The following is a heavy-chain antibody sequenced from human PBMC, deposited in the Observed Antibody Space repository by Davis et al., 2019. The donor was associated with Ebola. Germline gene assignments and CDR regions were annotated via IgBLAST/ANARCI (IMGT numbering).Heavy chain of an antibody. D-gene: IGHD6-6*01. CDR3: ARGQEYSTKRYFDY. CDR2: IIPILGIA. V-gene: IGHV1-69*10. J-gene: IGHJ4*02. CDR1: GGTFSSYA. Sequence: SVKVSCKASGGTFSSYAISWVRQAPGQGLEWMGGIIPILGIANYAQKFQGRVTITADESTSTAYMELSSLRSEDTAVYYCARGQEYSTKRYFDYWGQGTLVTVSS.